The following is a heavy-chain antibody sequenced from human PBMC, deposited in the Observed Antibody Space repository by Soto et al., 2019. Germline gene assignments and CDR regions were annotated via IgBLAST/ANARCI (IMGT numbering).Heavy chain of an antibody. V-gene: IGHV1-69*12. CDR3: ALRSGDVMSSYDYYGMDV. CDR1: GGTFSSYA. CDR2: IIPIFGTA. Sequence: QVQLVQSGAEVKKPGSSVKVSCKASGGTFSSYAISWVRQAPGQGLEWMGGIIPIFGTANYAQKFQGRVTITADESTITAYMELSSLTSENTAMYYCALRSGDVMSSYDYYGMDVWGQGTTVTVSS. J-gene: IGHJ6*02. D-gene: IGHD3-10*02.